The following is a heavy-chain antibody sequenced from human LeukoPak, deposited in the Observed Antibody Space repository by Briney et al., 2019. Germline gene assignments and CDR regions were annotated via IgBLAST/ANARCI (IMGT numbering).Heavy chain of an antibody. V-gene: IGHV4-39*01. D-gene: IGHD3-3*01. CDR3: ARGGVTIFGVVIIPFDY. CDR2: MYYSGNT. J-gene: IGHJ4*02. CDR1: GGSISSSNYY. Sequence: SKTLSLTCTVSGGSISSSNYYWGWIRQPPGKGLEWIGSMYYSGNTDYNPSLKSRVTISVDTSKNQFSLKLSSVTAADTAVYYCARGGVTIFGVVIIPFDYWGQGTLVTVSS.